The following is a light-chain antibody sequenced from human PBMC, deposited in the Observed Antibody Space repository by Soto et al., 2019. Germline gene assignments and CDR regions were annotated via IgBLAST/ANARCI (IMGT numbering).Light chain of an antibody. J-gene: IGKJ1*01. V-gene: IGKV1-5*03. Sequence: DIQMTQSPSTLPASVGDRVTITCRASQSISSLLAWYQLKPGKAPKLLIYKASSLESGVPSRFSGSGSGTEFTLTISSLQPDDFATYYCQHYNSYSGAFGQGTKV. CDR1: QSISSL. CDR2: KAS. CDR3: QHYNSYSGA.